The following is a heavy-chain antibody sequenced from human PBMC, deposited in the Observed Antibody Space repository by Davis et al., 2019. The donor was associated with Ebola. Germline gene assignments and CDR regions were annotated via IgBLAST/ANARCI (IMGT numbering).Heavy chain of an antibody. J-gene: IGHJ4*02. D-gene: IGHD3-9*01. CDR2: ISGSATST. V-gene: IGHV3-48*03. CDR3: ARDAFSLSRYDTEDH. CDR1: GFTFYRYE. Sequence: GESLKISCAASGFTFYRYEMNWVRQAPGKGLEWVSYISGSATSTFYADSVKGRFIISRDNARDSLCLQMDSLRVEDTAIYYCARDAFSLSRYDTEDHWGQGTLVTVSS.